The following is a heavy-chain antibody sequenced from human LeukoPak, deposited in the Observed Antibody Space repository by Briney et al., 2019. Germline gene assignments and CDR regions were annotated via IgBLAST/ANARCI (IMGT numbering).Heavy chain of an antibody. J-gene: IGHJ3*02. CDR3: AGEEGSVTTDAFGI. Sequence: PGGSLRLSCAASGFNLSNYGMHWVRQSPVKGLEWVSFIRYDASNNFYSDSVKGRFTISRDNSNNILYLQMNSLRPEDTAVYYCAGEEGSVTTDAFGIWGQGTMVTVSS. D-gene: IGHD4-17*01. CDR2: IRYDASNN. CDR1: GFNLSNYG. V-gene: IGHV3-30*02.